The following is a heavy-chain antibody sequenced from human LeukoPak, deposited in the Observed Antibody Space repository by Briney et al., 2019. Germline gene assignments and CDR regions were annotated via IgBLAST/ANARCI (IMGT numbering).Heavy chain of an antibody. CDR2: ISVSGGST. V-gene: IGHV3-23*01. CDR1: GFTFSSYA. Sequence: GGSLRLSCAAAGFTFSSYAISSVRQAPGKGLECVSAISVSGGSTYYADSVKGRFTISRDNSKTTLYLQMNSLRAEDTAVYYCAKDYYDFWSGPPARPYSAFLLDYWGQGTLVTVSS. D-gene: IGHD3-3*01. CDR3: AKDYYDFWSGPPARPYSAFLLDY. J-gene: IGHJ4*02.